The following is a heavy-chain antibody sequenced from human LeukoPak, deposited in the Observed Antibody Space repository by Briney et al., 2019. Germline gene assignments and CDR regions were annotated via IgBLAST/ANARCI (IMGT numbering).Heavy chain of an antibody. Sequence: SETLSLTCTVSGGSISSSSYYWGWIRQPPGKGLEWIGSIYYSGSTNYNPSLKSRVTISVDTSKNQFSLKLSSVTAADTAVYYCASFPLQGTSSWFDPWGQGTLVTVSS. CDR1: GGSISSSSYY. V-gene: IGHV4-39*07. D-gene: IGHD3-10*01. CDR3: ASFPLQGTSSWFDP. CDR2: IYYSGST. J-gene: IGHJ5*02.